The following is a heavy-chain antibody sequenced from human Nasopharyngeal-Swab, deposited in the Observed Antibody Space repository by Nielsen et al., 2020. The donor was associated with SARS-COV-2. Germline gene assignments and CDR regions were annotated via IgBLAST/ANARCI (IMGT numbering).Heavy chain of an antibody. V-gene: IGHV3-23*01. D-gene: IGHD1-14*01. CDR2: ISELGTGI. CDR1: GFIITTYG. CDR3: TRGLTGHIVQWNPSPY. Sequence: GESLKISCAASGFIITTYGMTWVRQAPGKGLEWISGISELGTGIYYADSVWGRFTISRDTSKNTVYLQMNTLRADDTPLYFCTRGLTGHIVQWNPSPYWGQGTLVTVSS. J-gene: IGHJ4*02.